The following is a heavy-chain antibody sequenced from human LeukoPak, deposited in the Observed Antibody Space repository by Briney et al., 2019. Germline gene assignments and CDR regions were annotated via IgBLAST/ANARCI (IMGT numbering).Heavy chain of an antibody. D-gene: IGHD6-19*01. V-gene: IGHV1-18*01. J-gene: IGHJ4*02. Sequence: GASVKVSCKASGYTFTSYGISWVRQAPGQGLEWMGWISAYNGNTNYAQKLQGRVTMTTDTSTSTAYMELRSLRSDDTAVYYCARREFGRAVAGTSTFDYWGQGTLVTVSS. CDR1: GYTFTSYG. CDR2: ISAYNGNT. CDR3: ARREFGRAVAGTSTFDY.